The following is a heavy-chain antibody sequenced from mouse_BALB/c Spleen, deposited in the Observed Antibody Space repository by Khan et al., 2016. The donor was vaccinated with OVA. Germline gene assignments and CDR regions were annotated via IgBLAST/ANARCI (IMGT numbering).Heavy chain of an antibody. Sequence: VQLQESGAELAKPGASVKMSCKASGYTFTSYWMHWVKQRPGQGLEWIGYINPSTGYTEYNQKFKDKATLTADKSSSTAYMQLGSLTSEDSAVYYCVNHGSSSAWFTYWGQGTLVTVSA. CDR1: GYTFTSYW. D-gene: IGHD1-1*01. CDR3: VNHGSSSAWFTY. CDR2: INPSTGYT. J-gene: IGHJ3*01. V-gene: IGHV1-7*01.